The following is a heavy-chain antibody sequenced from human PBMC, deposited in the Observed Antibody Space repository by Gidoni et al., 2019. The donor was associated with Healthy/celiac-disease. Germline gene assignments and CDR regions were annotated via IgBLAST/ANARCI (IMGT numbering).Heavy chain of an antibody. CDR2: IYYSGST. CDR1: GGSISSSSYY. J-gene: IGHJ3*02. V-gene: IGHV4-39*01. CDR3: ASQKLPPYSSSWLVVGGAFDI. Sequence: QLQLQASGPGLVTPSVTLSVTCTVSGGSISSSSYYWGWIRQPPGKGLEWIESIYYSGSTYHNPSLKSRVTISVDTSKIQFSLKLSSVTAADTAVYYCASQKLPPYSSSWLVVGGAFDIWGQGTMVTVSS. D-gene: IGHD6-13*01.